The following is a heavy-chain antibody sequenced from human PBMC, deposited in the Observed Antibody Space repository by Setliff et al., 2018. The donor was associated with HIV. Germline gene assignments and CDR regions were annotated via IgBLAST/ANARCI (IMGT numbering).Heavy chain of an antibody. Sequence: GESLKISCKASGYSFTNYWIGWVRQMPGKGLEWMGIIYPGDSDPRYSPSFQDQVTISADKSISTAYLQWSSLKASDTAMYYCARRMRYYDSSGYYGHYFDSWGQGTLVTVSS. D-gene: IGHD3-22*01. J-gene: IGHJ4*02. CDR3: ARRMRYYDSSGYYGHYFDS. CDR2: IYPGDSDP. V-gene: IGHV5-51*01. CDR1: GYSFTNYW.